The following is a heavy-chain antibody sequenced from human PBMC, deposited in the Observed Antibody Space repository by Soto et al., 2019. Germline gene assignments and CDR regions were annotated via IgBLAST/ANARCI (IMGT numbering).Heavy chain of an antibody. CDR2: ISAYNGNT. V-gene: IGHV1-18*01. CDR1: CYTCTSYG. D-gene: IGHD3-22*01. J-gene: IGHJ5*02. CDR3: ARVKTSGYHNWFDP. Sequence: PSVKVSCKASCYTCTSYGISWVRQATGQGLEWMGWISAYNGNTNYAQKLQGRVTMTTDTSTSTAYMELRSLRSDDTAVYYCARVKTSGYHNWFDPWGQGTLVTVSS.